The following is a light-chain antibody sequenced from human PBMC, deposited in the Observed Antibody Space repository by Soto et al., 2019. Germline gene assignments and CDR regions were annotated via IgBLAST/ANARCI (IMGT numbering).Light chain of an antibody. Sequence: QSVLTQPPSASGTPGQRVTISCSGSSSNIGSNYVYWYQQLPGTAPKLLIYRNNQRPSGVPDRFSGSKSGTSASLAISGXXXEXXAXXXCAAWXESLXXPYVFGXXTKVTVL. CDR1: SSNIGSNY. V-gene: IGLV1-47*01. J-gene: IGLJ1*01. CDR2: RNN. CDR3: AAWXESLXXPYV.